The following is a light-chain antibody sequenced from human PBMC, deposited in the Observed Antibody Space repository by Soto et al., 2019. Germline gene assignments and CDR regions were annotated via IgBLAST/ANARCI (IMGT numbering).Light chain of an antibody. CDR2: DVS. CDR3: SSYTTTSTWV. V-gene: IGLV2-14*01. CDR1: ITDVGSSNY. Sequence: QSALTQPASVSGSPGQSITISCTGTITDVGSSNYVSWYKQHPVKAPKLMIYDVSNRPSGVSNRFSGSKSGNTASLTISGLQAEDEADYYCSSYTTTSTWVFGGGTQLTVL. J-gene: IGLJ2*01.